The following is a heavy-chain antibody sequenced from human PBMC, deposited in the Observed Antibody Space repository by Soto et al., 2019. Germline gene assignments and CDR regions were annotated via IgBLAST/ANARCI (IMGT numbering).Heavy chain of an antibody. CDR3: AREGDGTSGYYQDY. Sequence: GGSLRLSCAASGFTFSNYYMHWVRQAPGKGLVRVSRINSDESSTSYADSVKGRYTISRDNAKNTLYLQMNSLRAEDTAVYYCAREGDGTSGYYQDYWGHGTLVTVSS. J-gene: IGHJ4*01. CDR2: INSDESST. V-gene: IGHV3-74*01. CDR1: GFTFSNYY. D-gene: IGHD3-22*01.